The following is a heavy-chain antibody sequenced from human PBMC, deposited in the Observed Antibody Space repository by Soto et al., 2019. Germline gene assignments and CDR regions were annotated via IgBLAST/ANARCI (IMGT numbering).Heavy chain of an antibody. D-gene: IGHD3-16*02. CDR2: IQPDGSET. V-gene: IGHV3-7*01. Sequence: GGSLRLSCAASGFTFSSAWMSWVRQAPGKGLEWVATIQPDGSETHYVDSVKGRFTISRDNAKNSLYLQMNSLRVEDTAVFYCADPLDLDGWGKGATVTVSS. CDR1: GFTFSSAW. J-gene: IGHJ6*04. CDR3: ADPLDLDG.